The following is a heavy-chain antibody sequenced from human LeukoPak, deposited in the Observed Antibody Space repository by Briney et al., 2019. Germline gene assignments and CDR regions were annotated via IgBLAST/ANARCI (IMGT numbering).Heavy chain of an antibody. CDR3: ANSGGRITSLLYY. V-gene: IGHV1-2*02. D-gene: IGHD3-16*01. CDR1: GYAFSNNY. J-gene: IGHJ4*02. CDR2: INPNSGGT. Sequence: ASVKVSCKASGYAFSNNYIHWVRQAPGQGLVWMGWINPNSGGTQYAQTYQGRITLTRDTSINTAYIELSRPKSDDTAVYFCANSGGRITSLLYYWGQGTLVTVSS.